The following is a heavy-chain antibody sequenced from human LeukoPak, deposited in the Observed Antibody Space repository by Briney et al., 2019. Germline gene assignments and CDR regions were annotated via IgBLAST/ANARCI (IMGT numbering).Heavy chain of an antibody. Sequence: GGSLRLSCAASGFTFSSYEMNWVRQAPGKGLEWVSYISSSGSTIYYADSVKGRFTISRDNAKNSLYLQMNSLRAEDTAVYYCARPYYYDSSGSYFDYWGQGTLVTVSS. V-gene: IGHV3-48*03. J-gene: IGHJ4*02. D-gene: IGHD3-22*01. CDR2: ISSSGSTI. CDR1: GFTFSSYE. CDR3: ARPYYYDSSGSYFDY.